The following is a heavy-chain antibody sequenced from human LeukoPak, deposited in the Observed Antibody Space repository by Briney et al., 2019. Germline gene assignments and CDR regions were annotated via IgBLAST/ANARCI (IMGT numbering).Heavy chain of an antibody. Sequence: SETLSLTCTVSGGSISSYYWSWIRQPPGKGLEWIGYIYYSGSTNYNPSLKSRVTISVDTSKNQFSLKLSSVTAADTAVYYCARVGYDSSVDYWGQGTLVTVSS. V-gene: IGHV4-59*01. J-gene: IGHJ4*02. CDR2: IYYSGST. D-gene: IGHD3-22*01. CDR1: GGSISSYY. CDR3: ARVGYDSSVDY.